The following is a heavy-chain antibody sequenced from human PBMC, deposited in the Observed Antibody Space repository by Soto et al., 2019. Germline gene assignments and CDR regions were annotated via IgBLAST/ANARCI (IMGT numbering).Heavy chain of an antibody. CDR2: ISSSGSTI. CDR1: GFTFSSYE. V-gene: IGHV3-48*03. D-gene: IGHD1-26*01. CDR3: ASPREVGATRV. Sequence: EVQLVESGGGLVQPGGSLRLSCAASGFTFSSYEMNWVRQAPGKGLEWVSYISSSGSTIYYADSVKGRFTISRDNAKNSLYLQMNSLRAEDTAVYYCASPREVGATRVWGQGTLVTVSS. J-gene: IGHJ4*02.